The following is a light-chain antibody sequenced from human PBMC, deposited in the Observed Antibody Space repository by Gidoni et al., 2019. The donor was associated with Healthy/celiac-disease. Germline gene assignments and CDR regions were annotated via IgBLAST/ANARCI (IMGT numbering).Light chain of an antibody. CDR3: QQSYSIPYN. J-gene: IGKJ2*01. CDR1: QSISSS. CDR2: TAS. Sequence: DIQMTQSPSSLSASVGDRVTITCRASQSISSSLNWYQQKTGKAPKLLIYTASSLQSGVPSRFSGGGSGTDFTLTISSLQLEDFATYYCQQSYSIPYNFGQGTRLEIK. V-gene: IGKV1-39*01.